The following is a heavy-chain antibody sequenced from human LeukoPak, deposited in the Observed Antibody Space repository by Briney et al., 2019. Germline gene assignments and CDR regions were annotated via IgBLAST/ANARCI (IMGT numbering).Heavy chain of an antibody. CDR2: ISYDGSNK. CDR1: GFTFSSYA. Sequence: GGSLRLSCAASGFTFSSYAMHWVRQAPGKGLEWVAVISYDGSNKYYADSVKGRFTISRDNSKNTLYLQMNSLRAEDTAVYYCARGSKGRFGEFDYWGQGTLVTVSS. D-gene: IGHD3-10*01. J-gene: IGHJ4*02. CDR3: ARGSKGRFGEFDY. V-gene: IGHV3-30*14.